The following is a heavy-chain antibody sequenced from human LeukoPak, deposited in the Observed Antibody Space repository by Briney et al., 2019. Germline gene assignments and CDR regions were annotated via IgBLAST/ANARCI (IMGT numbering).Heavy chain of an antibody. CDR1: GDSIINYY. CDR3: ARGRASSWYAAIDV. CDR2: IYSGGST. J-gene: IGHJ6*02. Sequence: PSETLSLTCSVSGDSIINYYWSWIRQPAGQGLEWVGRIYSGGSTNYNPSLKSRVTMSVGTSKNQFSLNLNSLTAADTAVYYCARGRASSWYAAIDVWGQGTTVTVSS. D-gene: IGHD6-13*01. V-gene: IGHV4-4*07.